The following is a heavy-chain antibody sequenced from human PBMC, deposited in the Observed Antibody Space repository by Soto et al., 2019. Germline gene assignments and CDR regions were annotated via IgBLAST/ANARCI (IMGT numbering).Heavy chain of an antibody. CDR3: ARAYYYDRSGYYYGYNWFDP. V-gene: IGHV4-59*08. CDR2: IYYTGST. CDR1: GCSISSYY. J-gene: IGHJ5*02. Sequence: PSETLSLTSTVSGCSISSYYWSWIRQPPGKGLEWIGNIYYTGSTFYNPSLKSRLTISVDTSKNQFSLRLSSVTAADTAVYYCARAYYYDRSGYYYGYNWFDPWGQGTVVTVSS. D-gene: IGHD3-22*01.